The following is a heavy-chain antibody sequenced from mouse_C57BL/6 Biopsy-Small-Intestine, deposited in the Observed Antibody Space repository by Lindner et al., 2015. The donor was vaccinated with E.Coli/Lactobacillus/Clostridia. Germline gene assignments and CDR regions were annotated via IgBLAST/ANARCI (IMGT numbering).Heavy chain of an antibody. CDR3: AKLRRNYYAMDY. D-gene: IGHD2-4*01. Sequence: VQLQESGGGLVKPGGSLKLSCAASGFTFSDYGMHWVRQAPEKGLEWVAHISSGSSTIYYADTVKGRFTISRDNAKNTLFLQMTSLRSEDTAMYYCAKLRRNYYAMDYWGQGTSVTVSS. CDR2: ISSGSSTI. CDR1: GFTFSDYG. V-gene: IGHV5-17*01. J-gene: IGHJ4*01.